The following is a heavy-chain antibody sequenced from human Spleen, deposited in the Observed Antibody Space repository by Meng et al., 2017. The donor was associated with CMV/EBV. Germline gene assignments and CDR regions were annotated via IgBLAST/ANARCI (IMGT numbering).Heavy chain of an antibody. V-gene: IGHV4-34*01. Sequence: CAAYGGSFSDSYWSWIRQPPGKGLEWIGEINHSGSTNYKSSLQRRLTMSVDTSKNQFSLKLNSVTAADTAVYFCARKRGPAAPFDYWGQGTLVTVSS. CDR3: ARKRGPAAPFDY. D-gene: IGHD2-2*01. J-gene: IGHJ4*02. CDR2: INHSGST. CDR1: GGSFSDSY.